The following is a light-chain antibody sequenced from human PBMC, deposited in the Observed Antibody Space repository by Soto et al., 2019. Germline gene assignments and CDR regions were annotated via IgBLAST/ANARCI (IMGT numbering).Light chain of an antibody. CDR1: QSVKNDY. Sequence: ETVLTQSPGTVSLSPGERATLSCRTSQSVKNDYLAWYQQKPGQAPRLLIYGVFNRAAGIPGRFSGSGSVTDFTLTISGLEPEDSAVYYCQPYDGSPRTFGLGTKLEIK. CDR2: GVF. CDR3: QPYDGSPRT. J-gene: IGKJ2*01. V-gene: IGKV3-20*01.